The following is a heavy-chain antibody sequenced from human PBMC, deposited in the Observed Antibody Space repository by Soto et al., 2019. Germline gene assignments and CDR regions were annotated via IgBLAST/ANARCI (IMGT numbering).Heavy chain of an antibody. CDR2: ISYDGSNK. CDR3: ARDKGSGSYYMGAFDY. J-gene: IGHJ4*02. CDR1: GFTFSSYA. Sequence: QVQLVESGGGVVQPGRSLRLSCAASGFTFSSYAMHWVRQAPGKGLEWVAVISYDGSNKYYADSVKGRFTICRDNSKNTLYLQMNSLRAEDTAVYYCARDKGSGSYYMGAFDYWGQGTLVTVSS. D-gene: IGHD3-10*01. V-gene: IGHV3-30-3*01.